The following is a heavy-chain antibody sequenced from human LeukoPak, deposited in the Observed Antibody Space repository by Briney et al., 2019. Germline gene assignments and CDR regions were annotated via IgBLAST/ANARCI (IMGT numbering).Heavy chain of an antibody. Sequence: GGTLRLSCAASGFTFSSDEMSGVRQAPPKGREWGSYISCSSSSIYYADSLKSRVTISRDTAKNSLYLQMNSLRAADTAVYFSAELGITMYVDVWGKGTMVTISS. J-gene: IGHJ6*03. V-gene: IGHV3-48*03. CDR2: ISCSSSSI. CDR1: GFTFSSDE. D-gene: IGHD3-3*01. CDR3: AELGITMYVDV.